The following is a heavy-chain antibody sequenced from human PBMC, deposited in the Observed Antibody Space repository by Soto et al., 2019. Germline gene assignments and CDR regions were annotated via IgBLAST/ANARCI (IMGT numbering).Heavy chain of an antibody. CDR2: ISGSGGRT. CDR1: GFTFSSYA. D-gene: IGHD1-7*01. CDR3: AKGSMELRSIWATSNNYGMDX. J-gene: IGHJ6*02. Sequence: GGSLRLSFAASGFTFSSYAMSWVRQAPGKGLEWVSSISGSGGRTYYAYSVKVRFTISRDNSKNTLYLQMNSLRAEDTAVYYCAKGSMELRSIWATSNNYGMDXWGQGTTVTVS. V-gene: IGHV3-23*01.